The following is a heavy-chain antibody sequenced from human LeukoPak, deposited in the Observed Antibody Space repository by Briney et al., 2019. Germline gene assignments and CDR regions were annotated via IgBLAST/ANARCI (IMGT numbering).Heavy chain of an antibody. Sequence: PGGSLRLSCAASGFTFSSYGMHWVRQAPGKGLEWVAVISDDGSNKYYVDSVKGRFTISRDNPKNTLYLQMNSLRAEDTAVYYCAKDLHGYSGYVFGSWGQGTLVTVSS. CDR2: ISDDGSNK. V-gene: IGHV3-30*18. D-gene: IGHD5-12*01. CDR3: AKDLHGYSGYVFGS. J-gene: IGHJ4*02. CDR1: GFTFSSYG.